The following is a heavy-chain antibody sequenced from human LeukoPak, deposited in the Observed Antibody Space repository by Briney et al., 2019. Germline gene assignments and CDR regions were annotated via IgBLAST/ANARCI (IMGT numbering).Heavy chain of an antibody. Sequence: SVKVSCKASGFTFTSSAMQWVRQARGQRLEWIGWIVVGSGNTNYAQKFQERATITRDMSTSTAYMELSSLRSEDTAVYYCAAETVAGTSFDYYYGMDVWGQGTTVTVSS. D-gene: IGHD6-19*01. CDR3: AAETVAGTSFDYYYGMDV. CDR1: GFTFTSSA. J-gene: IGHJ6*02. V-gene: IGHV1-58*02. CDR2: IVVGSGNT.